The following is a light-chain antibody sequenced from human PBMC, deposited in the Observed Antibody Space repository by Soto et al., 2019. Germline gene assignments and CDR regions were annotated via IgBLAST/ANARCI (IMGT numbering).Light chain of an antibody. J-gene: IGKJ1*01. CDR3: QQHXNSPWT. Sequence: EIVLTQSPGTLTLSPGERAALSCRASQTISNNYLVWYRQKPGQAPRLLIYAVSSRAAGIPDRFSGSGSGTDFALTIARLEPEDSAVYYYQQHXNSPWTFGQGTKVDIK. CDR2: AVS. CDR1: QTISNNY. V-gene: IGKV3-20*01.